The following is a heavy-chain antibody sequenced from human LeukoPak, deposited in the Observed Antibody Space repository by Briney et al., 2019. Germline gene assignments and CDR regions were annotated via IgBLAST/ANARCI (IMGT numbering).Heavy chain of an antibody. V-gene: IGHV1-18*01. D-gene: IGHD3-22*01. CDR1: GYTFPSYG. J-gene: IGHJ4*02. CDR2: ISAYNGNT. Sequence: ASVKVSCKASGYTFPSYGISWVRQAPGQGLEWMGWISAYNGNTNYAQKLQGRVTMTRDTSTSTAYMELRSLRSDDTAVYYCARPRDYYDSSGPGYYFDYWGQGTLVTVSS. CDR3: ARPRDYYDSSGPGYYFDY.